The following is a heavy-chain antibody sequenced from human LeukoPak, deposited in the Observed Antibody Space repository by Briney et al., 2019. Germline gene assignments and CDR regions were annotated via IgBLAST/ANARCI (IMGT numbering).Heavy chain of an antibody. CDR3: AKADQWLVHYYFDY. Sequence: GGSLRLSCAASGFTFSSYAMSWVRQAPGKGLEWFSAISVSGGSTYYADSVKGRFTISRDNSKNTLYLQMNSLRAEDTAVYYCAKADQWLVHYYFDYWGQGTLVTVSS. J-gene: IGHJ4*02. CDR2: ISVSGGST. CDR1: GFTFSSYA. V-gene: IGHV3-23*01. D-gene: IGHD6-19*01.